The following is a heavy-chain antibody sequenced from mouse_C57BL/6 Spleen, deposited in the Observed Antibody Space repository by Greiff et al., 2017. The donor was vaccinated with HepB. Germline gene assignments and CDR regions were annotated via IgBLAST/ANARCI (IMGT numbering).Heavy chain of an antibody. V-gene: IGHV2-2*01. CDR1: GFSLTSYG. J-gene: IGHJ4*01. CDR3: ASYYPRYYAMDY. CDR2: IWSGGST. Sequence: VQLQQSGPGLVQPSQSLSITCTVSGFSLTSYGVHWVRQSPGKGLEWLGVIWSGGSTDYNAAFISRLSISKDNSKSQVFFKMNSLQADDTAIYYCASYYPRYYAMDYWGQGTSVTVSS. D-gene: IGHD1-1*01.